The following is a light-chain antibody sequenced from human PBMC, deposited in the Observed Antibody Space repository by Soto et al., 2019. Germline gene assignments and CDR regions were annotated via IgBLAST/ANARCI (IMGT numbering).Light chain of an antibody. CDR2: WAS. CDR1: QSIFYSSNNKNY. V-gene: IGKV4-1*01. CDR3: QQYYSAPTWT. J-gene: IGKJ1*01. Sequence: DIVMTQSPDYLAVSLGERATINCKSSQSIFYSSNNKNYLAWFQQKPGQPPKLLIYWASTRESGVPDRFSGSGSGTDFTLTISGLQAEDVAVYYCQQYYSAPTWTFGQGTKVDIK.